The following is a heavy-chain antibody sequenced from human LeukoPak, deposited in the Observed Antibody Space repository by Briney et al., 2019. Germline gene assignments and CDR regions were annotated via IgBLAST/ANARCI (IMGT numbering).Heavy chain of an antibody. Sequence: GGSLRLSCAASGFTFSSYAMHWVRQAPGKGLEWVAVISYDGSNKYYADSVKGRFTISRDNSKNTLYLQMNSLRAEDTAVYYCARPVGYYSYFDYWGQGTLVTVSS. CDR3: ARPVGYYSYFDY. D-gene: IGHD3-22*01. CDR2: ISYDGSNK. V-gene: IGHV3-30-3*01. J-gene: IGHJ4*02. CDR1: GFTFSSYA.